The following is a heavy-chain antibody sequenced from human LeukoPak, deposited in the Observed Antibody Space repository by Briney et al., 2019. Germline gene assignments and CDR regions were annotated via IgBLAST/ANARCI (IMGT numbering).Heavy chain of an antibody. Sequence: GRSLRLSCAASGFTFSSYAMHWVRQAPGKGLEWVAVISYDGSNKYYADSVKGRFTISRDNSKNTLYLQMNSLRAEDTAVYYCARDRGAAAAGYYFDYWGQGTLVTVSS. J-gene: IGHJ4*02. CDR1: GFTFSSYA. D-gene: IGHD6-13*01. V-gene: IGHV3-30-3*01. CDR2: ISYDGSNK. CDR3: ARDRGAAAAGYYFDY.